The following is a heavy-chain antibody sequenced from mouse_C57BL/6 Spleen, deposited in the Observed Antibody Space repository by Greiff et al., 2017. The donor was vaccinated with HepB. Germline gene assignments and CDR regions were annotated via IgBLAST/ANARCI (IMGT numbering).Heavy chain of an antibody. J-gene: IGHJ4*01. CDR2: ISYDGSN. V-gene: IGHV3-6*01. Sequence: EVQLVESGPGLVKPSQSLSLTCSVTGYSITSGYYWNWIRQFPGNKLEWMGYISYDGSNNYNPSLKNRISITRDTSKNQFFLKLNSVTTEDTATYYCAKFDGSSYAMDYWGQGTSVTVSS. CDR1: GYSITSGYY. CDR3: AKFDGSSYAMDY. D-gene: IGHD1-1*01.